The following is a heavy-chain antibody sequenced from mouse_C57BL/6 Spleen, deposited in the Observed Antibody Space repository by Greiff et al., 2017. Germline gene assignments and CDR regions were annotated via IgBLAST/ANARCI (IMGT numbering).Heavy chain of an antibody. V-gene: IGHV1-15*01. D-gene: IGHD1-1*01. Sequence: VQLQQSGAELVRPGASVTLSCKASGYTFTDYEMHWVKQTPVHGLEWIGAIDPETGGTAYNQKFKGKAILTADKSSSTAYMELRSLTSEDSAVYYCTRYMLLRYYFDYWGQGTTLTVSS. CDR2: IDPETGGT. CDR1: GYTFTDYE. CDR3: TRYMLLRYYFDY. J-gene: IGHJ2*01.